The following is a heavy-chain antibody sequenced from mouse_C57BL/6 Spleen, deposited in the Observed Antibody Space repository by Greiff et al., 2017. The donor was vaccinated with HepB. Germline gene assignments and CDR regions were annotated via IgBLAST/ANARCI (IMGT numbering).Heavy chain of an antibody. CDR1: GFTFSSYA. J-gene: IGHJ3*01. D-gene: IGHD2-4*01. Sequence: EVQVVESGEGLVKPGGSLKLSCAASGFTFSSYAMSWVRQTPEKRLEWVAYISSGGDYIYYADTVKGRFTISRDNARNTLYLQMSSLKSEDTAMYYCTRAYDYAFAYWGQGTLVTVSA. CDR2: ISSGGDYI. CDR3: TRAYDYAFAY. V-gene: IGHV5-9-1*02.